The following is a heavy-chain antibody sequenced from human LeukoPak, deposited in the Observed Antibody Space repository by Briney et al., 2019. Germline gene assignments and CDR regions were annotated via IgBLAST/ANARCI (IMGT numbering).Heavy chain of an antibody. CDR2: INSGNGDT. J-gene: IGHJ6*04. CDR1: GYIFTNYA. CDR3: ARGDCSNCYNTDV. Sequence: ASVKDSCKASGYIFTNYAMHWVRQAPGQRPEWMGWINSGNGDTKYSQTFRDRVTITRDTSASTAYMELSSLRSEDTAVYYCARGDCSNCYNTDVWGKGTTVTVSS. D-gene: IGHD2-2*01. V-gene: IGHV1-3*01.